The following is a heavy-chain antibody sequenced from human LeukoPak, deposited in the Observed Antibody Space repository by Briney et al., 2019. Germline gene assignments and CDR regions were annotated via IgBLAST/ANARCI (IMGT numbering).Heavy chain of an antibody. J-gene: IGHJ2*01. D-gene: IGHD6-19*01. CDR1: GGSISSGDYY. CDR3: ARDRRGPVADPSWYFDL. V-gene: IGHV4-30-4*08. Sequence: SETLSLTCTVSGGSISSGDYYWSWIRQPPGKGLEWIGYIYYSGSTYYNPSLKSRVTISVDTSKNQFSLKPSSVTAADTAVYYCARDRRGPVADPSWYFDLWGRGTLVTVSS. CDR2: IYYSGST.